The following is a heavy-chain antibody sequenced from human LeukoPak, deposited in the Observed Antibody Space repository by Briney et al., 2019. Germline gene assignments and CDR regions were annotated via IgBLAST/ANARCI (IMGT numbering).Heavy chain of an antibody. CDR3: ARVYSFYDSSGYSDY. D-gene: IGHD3-22*01. CDR2: IFYSGST. J-gene: IGHJ4*02. Sequence: SETLSLTCTVSGGSISSSSYYWGWIRQPPGQGLQWIGSIFYSGSTYYNPSLKSRVTISVDTSKNQFSLKLSSVTAADTAVYYCARVYSFYDSSGYSDYWGQGTLVTVSS. V-gene: IGHV4-39*01. CDR1: GGSISSSSYY.